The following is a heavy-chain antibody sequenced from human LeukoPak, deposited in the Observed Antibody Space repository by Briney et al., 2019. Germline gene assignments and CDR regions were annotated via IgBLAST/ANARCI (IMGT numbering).Heavy chain of an antibody. V-gene: IGHV5-51*01. J-gene: IGHJ5*02. CDR1: GYSFTSYW. CDR2: IYPGDSDT. D-gene: IGHD2-2*01. Sequence: KPGESLKISCKGSGYSFTSYWIGWVRQMPGKGLEWMGIIYPGDSDTRYSPSFQGQVTISADKSISTAYLQWSSLKASDTAMYYCARIGCSSTSCCGPRSWFDPWGQGTLVTVSS. CDR3: ARIGCSSTSCCGPRSWFDP.